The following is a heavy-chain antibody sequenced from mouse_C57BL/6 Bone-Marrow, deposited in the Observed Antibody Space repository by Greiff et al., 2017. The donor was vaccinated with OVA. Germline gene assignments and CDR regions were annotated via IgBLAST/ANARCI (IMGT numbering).Heavy chain of an antibody. Sequence: QVQLQQSGAELARPGASVKLSCKASGYTFTSYGISWVKQRTGQGLEWIGEIYPRSGNTYYNEKFKGKATLTADKSSSTAYMELRSLTSEDSAVYFCARWLRRGAWFAYWGQGTLVTVSA. V-gene: IGHV1-81*01. CDR3: ARWLRRGAWFAY. J-gene: IGHJ3*01. CDR1: GYTFTSYG. D-gene: IGHD2-2*01. CDR2: IYPRSGNT.